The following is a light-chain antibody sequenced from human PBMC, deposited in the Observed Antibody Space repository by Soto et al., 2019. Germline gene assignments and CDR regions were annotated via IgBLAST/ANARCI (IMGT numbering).Light chain of an antibody. J-gene: IGLJ2*01. CDR1: SSDVGGYNY. Sequence: QSALTQPPSASGSPGQSVAISCTGTSSDVGGYNYVSWYQQHPGKVPKLIIYEVTQRPSGVPDRFSGSKSGNTASLTVSGLQPEDEADYYCSSYSGTNNLLFGGGTKLTVL. V-gene: IGLV2-8*01. CDR2: EVT. CDR3: SSYSGTNNLL.